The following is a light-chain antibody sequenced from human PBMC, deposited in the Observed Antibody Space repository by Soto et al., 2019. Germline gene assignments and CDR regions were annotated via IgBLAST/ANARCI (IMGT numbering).Light chain of an antibody. Sequence: EIVMTQSPATLSVSPGERATLSCRASQSISSNLAWYQQKPGQAPRLLIYGASTRATGIPARFSGSGSGTDLTLTISSLQSEDFAVYYCQQYRTFGQGTKVEFK. CDR2: GAS. CDR3: QQYRT. J-gene: IGKJ1*01. V-gene: IGKV3-15*01. CDR1: QSISSN.